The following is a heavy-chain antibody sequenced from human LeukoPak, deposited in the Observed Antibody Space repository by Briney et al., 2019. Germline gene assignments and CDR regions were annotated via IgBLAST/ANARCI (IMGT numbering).Heavy chain of an antibody. CDR2: INPNTGGT. CDR1: GYTFADYY. J-gene: IGHJ4*02. D-gene: IGHD2-2*01. V-gene: IGHV1-2*02. Sequence: ASVTVSCKASGYTFADYYIHWVRQAPGQGLEWMGLINPNTGGTDYAQNFQGRVTMTRDTSITTAYMELSRLRSDDTAVYYCARRPIVGVPAPIDYWGQGNLVTVSS. CDR3: ARRPIVGVPAPIDY.